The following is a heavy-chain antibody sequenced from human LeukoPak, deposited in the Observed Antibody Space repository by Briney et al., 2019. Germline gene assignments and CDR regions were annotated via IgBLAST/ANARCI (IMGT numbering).Heavy chain of an antibody. D-gene: IGHD1-26*01. CDR2: VYHSGTS. V-gene: IGHV4-59*12. Sequence: PSETLSLTCTVSGGSISSYYWSWIRQPPGKGLEWIGEVYHSGTSNYNASLKSRVTISVDKTKNQLSLKLTSVTAADTAMYYCARGEALDIWGQGTLVTVSS. CDR3: ARGEALDI. CDR1: GGSISSYY. J-gene: IGHJ3*02.